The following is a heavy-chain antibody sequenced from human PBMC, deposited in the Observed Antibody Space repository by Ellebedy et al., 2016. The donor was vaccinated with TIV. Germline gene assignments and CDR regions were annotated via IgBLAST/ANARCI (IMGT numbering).Heavy chain of an antibody. CDR3: ARGSMVRGLAG. CDR2: INHRGAT. V-gene: IGHV4-34*01. J-gene: IGHJ4*02. Sequence: SETLSLTXDVDIVSFSGYYWAWIRQPPGKGLEWIGDINHRGATKYISSLKSRVTISLDTSKKQFSLNISSVTAADTAFYYCARGSMVRGLAGWGQGTLVTVSS. CDR1: IVSFSGYY. D-gene: IGHD3-10*01.